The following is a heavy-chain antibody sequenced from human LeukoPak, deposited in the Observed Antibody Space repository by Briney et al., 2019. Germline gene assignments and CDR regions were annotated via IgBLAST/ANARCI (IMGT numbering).Heavy chain of an antibody. CDR2: IYASGST. CDR3: AGTRRYCSGGNCYNWFDP. J-gene: IGHJ5*02. Sequence: PSETLSLTCTVSGGSISSDVYYWSWIRQPAGKGLEWVGRIYASGSTTYNSSLKSRVTRSIDTSKNQFSLKLTSVTAADTAVYYCAGTRRYCSGGNCYNWFDPWGQGTLVTVSS. D-gene: IGHD2-15*01. CDR1: GGSISSDVYY. V-gene: IGHV4-61*02.